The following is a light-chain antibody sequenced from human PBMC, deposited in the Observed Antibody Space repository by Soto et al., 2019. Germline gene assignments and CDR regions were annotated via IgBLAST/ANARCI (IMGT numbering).Light chain of an antibody. CDR2: AAS. J-gene: IGKJ5*01. Sequence: DIQLTQSPSFLSASVGVRVTITCRASQGISSYLAWYQQKPGEAPNLLIYAASTLQSGVPSRFSGSGSGTEFPLTISSLQPEDFATYYCQQLNSYPITFGQGTRLEIK. CDR3: QQLNSYPIT. V-gene: IGKV1-9*01. CDR1: QGISSY.